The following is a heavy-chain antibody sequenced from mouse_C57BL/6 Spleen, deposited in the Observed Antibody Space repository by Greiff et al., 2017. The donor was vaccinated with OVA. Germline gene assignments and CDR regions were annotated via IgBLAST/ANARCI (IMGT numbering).Heavy chain of an antibody. J-gene: IGHJ3*01. V-gene: IGHV1-72*01. Sequence: QVQLQQPGAELVKPGASVKLSCKASGYTFTSYWMHWVKQRPGRGLEWIGRIDPNSGGTKYNEKFKSKATLTVDKPSSTAYMQLSRLTSEDSAVYDWARSRSGSGLFAYWGQGTLVTVSA. CDR2: IDPNSGGT. CDR1: GYTFTSYW. CDR3: ARSRSGSGLFAY. D-gene: IGHD3-1*01.